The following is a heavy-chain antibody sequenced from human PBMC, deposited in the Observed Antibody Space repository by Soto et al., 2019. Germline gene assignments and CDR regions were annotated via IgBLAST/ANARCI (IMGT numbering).Heavy chain of an antibody. CDR2: IYPGDSDT. J-gene: IGHJ5*02. CDR1: GYTFSNYW. Sequence: PGESLKISCKASGYTFSNYWIGWVRQMPGKGLEWMGVIYPGDSDTKYSSSFQGHVTISADKSISTAYLQWSSLKASDTAIYYCARQRTVTAVLPDPWGQGTLVTVS. D-gene: IGHD5-18*01. CDR3: ARQRTVTAVLPDP. V-gene: IGHV5-51*01.